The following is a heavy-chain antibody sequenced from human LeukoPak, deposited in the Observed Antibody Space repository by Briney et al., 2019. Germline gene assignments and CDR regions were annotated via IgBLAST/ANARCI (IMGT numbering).Heavy chain of an antibody. D-gene: IGHD3-10*01. V-gene: IGHV4-59*01. CDR3: ARDRIGDYFDY. Sequence: SDTLSLPCTVSGGSISSYYWSWIRQPPGKGLEWIGYIYYSGSTNYNPSLKSRVTISVDTSKNQFSLKLSSVTAADTAVYYCARDRIGDYFDYWGQGTLVTVSS. CDR1: GGSISSYY. J-gene: IGHJ4*02. CDR2: IYYSGST.